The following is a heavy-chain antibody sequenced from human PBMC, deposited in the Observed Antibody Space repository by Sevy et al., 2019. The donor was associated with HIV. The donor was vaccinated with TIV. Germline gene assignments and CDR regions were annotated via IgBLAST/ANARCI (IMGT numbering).Heavy chain of an antibody. Sequence: SETLSLTCTVSGGSINSDHWTWIRQPPGKGLEWIGYFYYTGGTNYNPSLKNRVTISVDRTKNQFSLKLTSVTAADTAVYYCARRNDFDIWGQGTMVTVSS. V-gene: IGHV4-59*08. J-gene: IGHJ3*02. CDR3: ARRNDFDI. CDR2: FYYTGGT. CDR1: GGSINSDH.